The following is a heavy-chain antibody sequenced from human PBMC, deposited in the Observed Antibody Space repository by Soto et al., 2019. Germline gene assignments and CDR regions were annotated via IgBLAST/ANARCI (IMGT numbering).Heavy chain of an antibody. D-gene: IGHD3-16*02. Sequence: LRLCCTASGFTVGDYAMSGFRQAPGKGLEWVGFIRSKAYGGTTEYAASVKGRFTISRDDSKSIAYLQMNSLKTEDTAVYYCTREMITFGGVIVGRYDAFDIWGHGTMVTVSS. J-gene: IGHJ3*02. CDR2: IRSKAYGGTT. CDR3: TREMITFGGVIVGRYDAFDI. V-gene: IGHV3-49*03. CDR1: GFTVGDYA.